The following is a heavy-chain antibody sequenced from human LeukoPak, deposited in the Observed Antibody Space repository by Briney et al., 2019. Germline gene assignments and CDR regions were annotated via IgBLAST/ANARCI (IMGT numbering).Heavy chain of an antibody. V-gene: IGHV4-4*02. J-gene: IGHJ4*02. CDR1: GGSISSSNW. Sequence: SGTLSLTCAVSGGSISSSNWWSWVRQPPGKGLEWIGEIYHSGSTNYNPSLKSRVTISVDTSKNQFSLKLSSVTAADTAVYYCARGSINFWSGYYKVFDYWGQGTLVTVSS. D-gene: IGHD3-3*01. CDR3: ARGSINFWSGYYKVFDY. CDR2: IYHSGST.